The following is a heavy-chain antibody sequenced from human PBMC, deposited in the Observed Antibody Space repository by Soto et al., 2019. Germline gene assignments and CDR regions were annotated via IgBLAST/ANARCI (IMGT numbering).Heavy chain of an antibody. CDR2: IYYSGST. CDR3: ARHPLLGGFDP. Sequence: QLQLQESGPGLVKPSETLSLTCTVSGGSISSSSYYWGWIRQPPGKGLEWIGSIYYSGSTYYNPSLKSRVTISVDTSKNQFSLKLSSVTAADTAVYYCARHPLLGGFDPWGQGTLVTVSS. J-gene: IGHJ5*02. CDR1: GGSISSSSYY. V-gene: IGHV4-39*01. D-gene: IGHD2-15*01.